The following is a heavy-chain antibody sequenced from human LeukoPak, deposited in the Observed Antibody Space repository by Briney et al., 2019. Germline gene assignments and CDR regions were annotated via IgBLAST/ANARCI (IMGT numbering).Heavy chain of an antibody. V-gene: IGHV3-23*01. J-gene: IGHJ4*02. Sequence: PGGSLRLSCAASGFTFSSYGMSWVRQAPGKGLEWVSAISGSGGSTYYADSVKGRFTISRDNSKNTLYLQMNSLRAEDTAVYYCAEDLEMATKIAHWWGQGTLVTVSS. CDR1: GFTFSSYG. CDR2: ISGSGGST. D-gene: IGHD5-24*01. CDR3: AEDLEMATKIAHW.